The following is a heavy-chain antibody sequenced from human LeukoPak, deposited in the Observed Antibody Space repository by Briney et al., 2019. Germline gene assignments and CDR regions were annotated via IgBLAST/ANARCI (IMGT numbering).Heavy chain of an antibody. Sequence: GGSLRLSCAASGFTFSSYTMNWVRQAPGKGLEWVSSISSSSSYIYYADSVKGRFTISRDNSKNTLYLQMNSLRAEDTAVYYCAKAQWLVHDAFDIWGQGTMVTVSS. V-gene: IGHV3-21*04. J-gene: IGHJ3*02. CDR1: GFTFSSYT. D-gene: IGHD6-19*01. CDR3: AKAQWLVHDAFDI. CDR2: ISSSSSYI.